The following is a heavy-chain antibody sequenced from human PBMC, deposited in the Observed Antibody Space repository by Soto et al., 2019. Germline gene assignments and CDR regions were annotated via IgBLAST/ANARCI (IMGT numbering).Heavy chain of an antibody. D-gene: IGHD5-18*01. CDR2: IDPSDSYT. V-gene: IGHV5-10-1*01. CDR3: ARTSMQSRGYSYGHGGMDV. CDR1: GYSFTSYW. Sequence: PGESLKISCKGSGYSFTSYWISWVRQMPGKGLEWMGRIDPSDSYTNYSPSFQAHVTISADKSISTAYLQWSSLKASDTAMYYCARTSMQSRGYSYGHGGMDVWGQGITVTVSS. J-gene: IGHJ6*02.